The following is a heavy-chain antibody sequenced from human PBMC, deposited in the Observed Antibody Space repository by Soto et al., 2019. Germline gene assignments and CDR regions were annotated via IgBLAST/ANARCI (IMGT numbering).Heavy chain of an antibody. CDR3: AKDRGGKWLVRLDY. D-gene: IGHD6-19*01. CDR2: ISWNSGSI. V-gene: IGHV3-9*01. Sequence: GGSLRLSCAASGFTFDDYAMHWVRQAPGKGLEWVSGISWNSGSIGYADSVKGRFTISRDNAKNSLYLQMNSLRAEDTALYYCAKDRGGKWLVRLDYWGQGTLVTVSS. CDR1: GFTFDDYA. J-gene: IGHJ4*02.